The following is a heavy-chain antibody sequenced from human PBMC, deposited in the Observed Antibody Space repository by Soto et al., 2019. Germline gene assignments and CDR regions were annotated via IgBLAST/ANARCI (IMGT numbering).Heavy chain of an antibody. Sequence: QVQLVESGGGVVQPGRSLRLSCAASGFTFSSYGMHWVRQAPGKGLEWVAVISYDGSNKYYADSVKGRFTISRDNXKXTXXLQMNSLRAEDTAVYYCAKVLRGGARYYYYYGMDVWGQGTTVTVSS. D-gene: IGHD1-26*01. CDR1: GFTFSSYG. CDR2: ISYDGSNK. J-gene: IGHJ6*02. V-gene: IGHV3-30*18. CDR3: AKVLRGGARYYYYYGMDV.